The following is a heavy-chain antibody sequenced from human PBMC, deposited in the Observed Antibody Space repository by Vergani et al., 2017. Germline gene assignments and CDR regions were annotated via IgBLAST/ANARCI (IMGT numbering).Heavy chain of an antibody. CDR3: AREKGDCSGGSCYPGGLDP. V-gene: IGHV3-48*01. J-gene: IGHJ5*02. CDR2: ISSSSSTI. CDR1: GFTFSSYS. Sequence: EVQLVESGGGLVQPGGSLRLSCAASGFTFSSYSMNWVRQAPGKGREWVSYISSSSSTIYYAAPVKGRFTISRANAKNSLYLQMNSLRADDTAVYYCAREKGDCSGGSCYPGGLDPWGQGTLVTVSS. D-gene: IGHD2-15*01.